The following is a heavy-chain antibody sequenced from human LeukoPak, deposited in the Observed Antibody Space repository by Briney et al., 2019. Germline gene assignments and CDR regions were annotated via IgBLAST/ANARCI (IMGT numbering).Heavy chain of an antibody. CDR3: ASGSNLYYYGLGYFDY. V-gene: IGHV4-34*01. J-gene: IGHJ4*02. CDR1: GGSFSGYY. CDR2: INHSGST. Sequence: PSETLSLTCAVYGGSFSGYYWSWIRQPPGKGLEWIGEINHSGSTNYNPSLKSRVTISVDTSKNQFSLKLSSVTAADTAVYYCASGSNLYYYGLGYFDYWGQRTLVTVSS. D-gene: IGHD3-10*01.